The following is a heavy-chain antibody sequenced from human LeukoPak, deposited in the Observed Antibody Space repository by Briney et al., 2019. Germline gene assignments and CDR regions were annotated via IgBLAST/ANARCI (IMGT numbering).Heavy chain of an antibody. V-gene: IGHV3-30*04. Sequence: QTGGSLRLSCAASGFTFSSYAMHWVRQAPGKGLEWVAFISYDGSNKYYADSVKGRFTISRDNSENTLYLQMNSLRAEVTAVYYCAGLIGDRYYYYYYMDVWGKGTTVTVSS. CDR2: ISYDGSNK. J-gene: IGHJ6*03. CDR3: AGLIGDRYYYYYYMDV. CDR1: GFTFSSYA. D-gene: IGHD3-22*01.